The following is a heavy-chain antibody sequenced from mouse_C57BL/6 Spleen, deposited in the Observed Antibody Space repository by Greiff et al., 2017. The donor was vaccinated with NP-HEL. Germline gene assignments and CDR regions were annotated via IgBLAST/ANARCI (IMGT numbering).Heavy chain of an antibody. D-gene: IGHD2-10*01. V-gene: IGHV5-17*01. CDR3: ARGGLPDAMDY. CDR2: ISSGSSTI. CDR1: GFTFSDYG. Sequence: EVHLVESGGGLVKPGGSLKLSCAASGFTFSDYGMHWVRQAPEKGLEWVAYISSGSSTIYYVDTVKGRFTISRDNAKNTLFLQMTSLRSEDTAMYYCARGGLPDAMDYWGQGTSVTVSS. J-gene: IGHJ4*01.